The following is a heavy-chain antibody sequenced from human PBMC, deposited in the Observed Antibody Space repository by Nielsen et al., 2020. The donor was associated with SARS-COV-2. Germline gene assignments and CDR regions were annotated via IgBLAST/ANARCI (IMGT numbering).Heavy chain of an antibody. D-gene: IGHD6-19*01. V-gene: IGHV4-39*01. CDR3: ARQNPYTAVAGTPLGY. Sequence: WVRQPPGKGLEWIGSIYYSGSTYYNPSLKSRVTVSVDTSKNQISLKLSSVTAADTAVYYCARQNPYTAVAGTPLGYWGQGTLVTVSS. J-gene: IGHJ4*02. CDR2: IYYSGST.